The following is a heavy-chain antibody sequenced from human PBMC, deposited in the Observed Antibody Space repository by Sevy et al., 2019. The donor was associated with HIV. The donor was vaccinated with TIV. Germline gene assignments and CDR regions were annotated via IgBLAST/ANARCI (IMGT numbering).Heavy chain of an antibody. D-gene: IGHD3-3*01. CDR3: ARDRPYDFWSGYYLNKRDYYYYGMDV. CDR2: ISAYNGNT. CDR1: GYTFTSYG. J-gene: IGHJ6*02. V-gene: IGHV1-18*01. Sequence: ASVKVSCKASGYTFTSYGISWVRQAPGQGLEWMGWISAYNGNTNYAQKLQGRVTMTTDTSTSTAYMELRGLRSDDTAVYYCARDRPYDFWSGYYLNKRDYYYYGMDVWGQGTTVTVSS.